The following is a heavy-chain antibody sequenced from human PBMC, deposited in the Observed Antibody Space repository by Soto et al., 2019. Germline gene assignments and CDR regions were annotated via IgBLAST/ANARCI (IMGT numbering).Heavy chain of an antibody. V-gene: IGHV4-30-4*01. CDR1: GGSISSGNYY. D-gene: IGHD4-17*01. CDR2: ISYSGTT. J-gene: IGHJ4*02. Sequence: QVQLQESGPGLVKPSQTLSLTCTVSGGSISSGNYYWSWIRQPPGKGLECIGFISYSGTTYYNASLWSRASISVDTSKNKFSLDLNSVTAADTAVYYCATMGTPVTGLYYFDYWGQGTLVTVSS. CDR3: ATMGTPVTGLYYFDY.